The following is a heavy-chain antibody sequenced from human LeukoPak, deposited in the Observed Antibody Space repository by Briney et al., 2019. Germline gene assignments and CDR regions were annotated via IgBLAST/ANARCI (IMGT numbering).Heavy chain of an antibody. J-gene: IGHJ3*02. D-gene: IGHD3-22*01. Sequence: PSETLSLTCTVSGVSISSHYWSWIRQPPGKGLEWIGFIYYSGRTKYNPSLQSRVTISVDTSENNFSLKLTSVTAADTAVYYCARLLDNDSSGDPDTFDMWGQGTVVTVSS. V-gene: IGHV4-59*11. CDR2: IYYSGRT. CDR1: GVSISSHY. CDR3: ARLLDNDSSGDPDTFDM.